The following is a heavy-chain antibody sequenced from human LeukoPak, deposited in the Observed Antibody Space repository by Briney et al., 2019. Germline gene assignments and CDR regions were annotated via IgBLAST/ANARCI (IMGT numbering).Heavy chain of an antibody. CDR3: AKAFYDFWAPIDY. D-gene: IGHD3-3*01. J-gene: IGHJ4*02. CDR2: TSHDGSNK. Sequence: GGSLRLSCAASGFTFSTYAMHWVRQAPGRGLEWVAVTSHDGSNKYYADSVKGRFTTSRDNSKNTLYLQMNSLRAEDTAVYYCAKAFYDFWAPIDYWGQGTLVTVSS. CDR1: GFTFSTYA. V-gene: IGHV3-30-3*01.